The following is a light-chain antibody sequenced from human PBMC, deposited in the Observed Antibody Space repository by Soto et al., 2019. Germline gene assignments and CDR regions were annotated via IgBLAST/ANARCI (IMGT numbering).Light chain of an antibody. Sequence: EIVLTQSPATLSLSPGERATLSCRASQSVSSYLAWYQQKPGQAPRLLTYDASNMSTGIPARFSGSGSGTGFTLTISSLEPEDVAVYYCQQRSNWPRLTFGGGTKVEIK. CDR1: QSVSSY. J-gene: IGKJ4*01. V-gene: IGKV3-11*01. CDR2: DAS. CDR3: QQRSNWPRLT.